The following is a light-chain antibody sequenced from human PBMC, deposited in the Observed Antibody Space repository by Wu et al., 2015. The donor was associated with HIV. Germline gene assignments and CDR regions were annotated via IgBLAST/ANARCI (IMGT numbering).Light chain of an antibody. CDR2: GAS. V-gene: IGKV3-15*01. Sequence: EIVMTQSPATLSVSPGERVTLSCRASQSVSSNLAWYQQKPGQAPRLLIYGASTRATGIPARFSGSGSGTEFTLTISSMQPEDFAIYYCQQYDNWPGTFGQGTEVDIK. J-gene: IGKJ1*01. CDR1: QSVSSN. CDR3: QQYDNWPGT.